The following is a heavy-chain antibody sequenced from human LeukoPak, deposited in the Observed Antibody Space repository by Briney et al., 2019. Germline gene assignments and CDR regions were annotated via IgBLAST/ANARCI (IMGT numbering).Heavy chain of an antibody. CDR1: GGSFSDYY. J-gene: IGHJ4*02. CDR3: ARRAVTDTAYYFDY. V-gene: IGHV4-34*01. Sequence: PSETLSLTCAVYGGSFSDYYWSWIRQSPGKGLEWIGEINHSGSTNCNPSLKSRVTISVDTSKNQFSLKLSSVTAADTAVYYCARRAVTDTAYYFDYWGQGTLVTVSS. CDR2: INHSGST. D-gene: IGHD6-19*01.